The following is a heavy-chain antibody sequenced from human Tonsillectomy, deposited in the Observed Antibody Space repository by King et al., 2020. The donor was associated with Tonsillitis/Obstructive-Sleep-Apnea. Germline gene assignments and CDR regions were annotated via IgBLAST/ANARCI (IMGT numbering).Heavy chain of an antibody. CDR3: AREVGFYDSSGCYYPDYFDY. V-gene: IGHV4-59*01. Sequence: VQLQESGPGLVKPSETLSLTCTVSGGSISSYYWSWIRQPPGKGLEWIGYIYYSGSTNYNPSLKSRVTISVDTSKNQFSLKLSSVTAADTAVYYCAREVGFYDSSGCYYPDYFDYWGQGTLVTVSS. CDR2: IYYSGST. J-gene: IGHJ4*02. CDR1: GGSISSYY. D-gene: IGHD3-22*01.